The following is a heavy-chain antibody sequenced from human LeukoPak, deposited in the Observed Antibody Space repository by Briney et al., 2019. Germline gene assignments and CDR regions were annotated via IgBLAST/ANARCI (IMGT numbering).Heavy chain of an antibody. J-gene: IGHJ4*02. CDR3: ARGGPFDY. V-gene: IGHV7-4-1*02. Sequence: ASVKVSCKAPGYTFTDYSVNWVRQAPGQGLEWMGFISTNTGNPTYAQGFTGRFVFSLDTSVNTAYLQISSLKPEDTALYFCARGGPFDYWGQGSLVTVSS. CDR2: ISTNTGNP. CDR1: GYTFTDYS.